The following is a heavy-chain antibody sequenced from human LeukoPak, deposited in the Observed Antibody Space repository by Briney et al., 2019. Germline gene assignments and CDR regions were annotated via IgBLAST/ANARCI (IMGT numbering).Heavy chain of an antibody. D-gene: IGHD6-6*01. CDR3: STITAARPGYYYYYYMDV. J-gene: IGHJ6*03. V-gene: IGHV3-15*01. Sequence: GGSLRLSCAASGFTFSNYWMSWVRQAPGKGLEWVGRVKSKTDGETTDYAAPVKGRFTISRDDSKNTLYLQMNSLKIEDTAVYYCSTITAARPGYYYYYYMDVWGKGTTVTVSS. CDR2: VKSKTDGETT. CDR1: GFTFSNYW.